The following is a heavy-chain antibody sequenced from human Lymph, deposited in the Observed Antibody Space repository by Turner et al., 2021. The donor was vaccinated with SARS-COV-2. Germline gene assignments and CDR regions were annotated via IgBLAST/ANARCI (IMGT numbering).Heavy chain of an antibody. V-gene: IGHV5-51*01. D-gene: IGHD3-3*01. J-gene: IGHJ4*02. CDR3: ARREWGGSLGHIDY. CDR2: IYPGDSDT. CDR1: GYSFTTYW. Sequence: EVQLVQSGAEVKTPGASLKISCRPSGYSFTTYWIGWVRLMPGKGLEWMGIIYPGDSDTRYSPSFQGQVTISADKSISTAYLQWSSLKASDNAMYYCARREWGGSLGHIDYWGQGTLVTVSS.